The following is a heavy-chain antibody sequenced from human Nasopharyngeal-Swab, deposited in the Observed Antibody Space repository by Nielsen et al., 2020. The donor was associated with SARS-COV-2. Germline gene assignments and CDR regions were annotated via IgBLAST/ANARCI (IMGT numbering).Heavy chain of an antibody. CDR2: ISSIGVAS. CDR1: GFTFSSYA. D-gene: IGHD6-13*01. J-gene: IGHJ4*02. V-gene: IGHV3-64D*06. Sequence: GVLKISCAASGFTFSSYAMHWVRQAPGKGLEYVSAISSIGVASYYADSVKGRFTISSDNSKSTLYLQMSSLRAEDTAIYYCVKDISGSWGFDFWGQGTLVTVSS. CDR3: VKDISGSWGFDF.